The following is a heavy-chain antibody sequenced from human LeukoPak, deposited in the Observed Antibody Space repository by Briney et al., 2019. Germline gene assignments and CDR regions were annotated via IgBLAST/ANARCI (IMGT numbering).Heavy chain of an antibody. V-gene: IGHV3-21*04. J-gene: IGHJ4*02. CDR1: AFTFSSYS. CDR2: ISSSSSYI. Sequence: PGGSLRLSCAASAFTFSSYSMNWVRQAPGKGLEWVSSISSSSSYIYYADSVKGRFTISRDNSKNTLYLQMNSLRADDTAVYYCAKSGYNRFDYWGQGTLVTVSS. CDR3: AKSGYNRFDY. D-gene: IGHD5-24*01.